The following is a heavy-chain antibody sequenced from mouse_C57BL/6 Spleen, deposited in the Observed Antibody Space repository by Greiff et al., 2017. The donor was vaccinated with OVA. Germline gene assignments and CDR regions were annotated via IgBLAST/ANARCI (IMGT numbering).Heavy chain of an antibody. CDR2: IHPNSGST. J-gene: IGHJ2*01. CDR3: ARGEGNSYFDY. V-gene: IGHV1-64*01. CDR1: GYTFTSYW. Sequence: VKLQQPGAELVKPGASVKLSCKASGYTFTSYWMHWVKQRPGQGLEWIGMIHPNSGSTNYNEKFKSKATLTVDKSSSTAYMQLSSLTSEDSAVYYCARGEGNSYFDYWGQGTTLTVSS.